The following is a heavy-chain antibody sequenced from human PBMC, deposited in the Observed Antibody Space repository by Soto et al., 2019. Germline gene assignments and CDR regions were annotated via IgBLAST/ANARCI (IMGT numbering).Heavy chain of an antibody. CDR1: GGSISSGGYS. V-gene: IGHV4-30-2*01. J-gene: IGHJ3*01. Sequence: LQLQESGSGLVKPSQTLSLTCAVSGGSISSGGYSWSWIRQPPGKGLEWIGYIYHSGSTYYNPSLKSRVPISVGRPKNRFSLKLSSVPAADTAVYYCARGGSTVPTPHAFDFGGQGKMVTVSS. CDR2: IYHSGST. CDR3: ARGGSTVPTPHAFDF. D-gene: IGHD4-17*01.